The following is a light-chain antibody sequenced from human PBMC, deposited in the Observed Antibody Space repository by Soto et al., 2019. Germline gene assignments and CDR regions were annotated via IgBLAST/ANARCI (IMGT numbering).Light chain of an antibody. J-gene: IGLJ1*01. Sequence: QSVLTQPPSASGSPGQSVTISCTGTSSDVGGYNYVSWFHQHPGKAPKLIIHEVNQRPSGVPDRFSGSKSGNTATLTISRVEAGDEADYYCQVWDSSSDHYVFGTGTKV. CDR3: QVWDSSSDHYV. CDR2: EVN. CDR1: SSDVGGYNY. V-gene: IGLV2-8*01.